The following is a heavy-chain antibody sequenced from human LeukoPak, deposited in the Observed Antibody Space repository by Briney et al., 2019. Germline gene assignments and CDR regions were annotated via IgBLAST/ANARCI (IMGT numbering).Heavy chain of an antibody. CDR3: ARRARTSGLRYCSGGSCYLWFDP. V-gene: IGHV1-8*01. D-gene: IGHD2-15*01. J-gene: IGHJ5*02. Sequence: ASVKVSCKASGYTFTSYDINWVRQATGQGLEWMGWMNPNSGNTGYAQKFQGRVTMTRNTSISTAYTELSSLRSEDAAVYYCARRARTSGLRYCSGGSCYLWFDPWGQGTLVTVSS. CDR1: GYTFTSYD. CDR2: MNPNSGNT.